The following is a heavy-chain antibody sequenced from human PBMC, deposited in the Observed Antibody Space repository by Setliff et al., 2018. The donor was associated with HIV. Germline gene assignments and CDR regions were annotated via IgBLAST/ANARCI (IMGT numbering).Heavy chain of an antibody. CDR1: GDSFTTTSHS. CDR3: ARGRLMGSSVLFFDF. J-gene: IGHJ4*02. Sequence: LSLTCDVSGDSFTTTSHSWAWLRQPAGRGLEWIGHVYSRGNTVYNPSLASRVSILMSTSEIQFSLTLNSVTAADTAKYYCARGRLMGSSVLFFDFWGQGIMVTVSS. CDR2: VYSRGNT. D-gene: IGHD2-21*01. V-gene: IGHV4-61*09.